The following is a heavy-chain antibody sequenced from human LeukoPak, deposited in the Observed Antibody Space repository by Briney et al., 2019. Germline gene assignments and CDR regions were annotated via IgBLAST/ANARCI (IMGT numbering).Heavy chain of an antibody. CDR1: GFTFSSYA. D-gene: IGHD2/OR15-2a*01. Sequence: PWGALRLSCAASGFTFSSYAMSWVRQAPGKGLEWVSAISGSGGSTYYADSVKGRFTISRDNSKNTLYLQMNSLRAEDTAVYYCAKDLYGYFDYWGQGTLVTVSS. CDR2: ISGSGGST. V-gene: IGHV3-23*01. J-gene: IGHJ4*02. CDR3: AKDLYGYFDY.